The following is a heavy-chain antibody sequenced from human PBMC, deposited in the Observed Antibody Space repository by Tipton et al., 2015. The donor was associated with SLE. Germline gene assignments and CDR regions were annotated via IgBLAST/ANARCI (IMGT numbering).Heavy chain of an antibody. CDR1: GFNFKNAW. D-gene: IGHD5-18*01. CDR3: TTVLDTYFDS. J-gene: IGHJ4*02. CDR2: IKSNTDYGTT. Sequence: GSLRLSCAASGFNFKNAWMSWVRQAPGKGLEWVGRIKSNTDYGTTDYAAPVKGRVTISRDDSKNTLYLQMNSLKTEDTAIYYCTTVLDTYFDSWGQGTLVTVSS. V-gene: IGHV3-15*01.